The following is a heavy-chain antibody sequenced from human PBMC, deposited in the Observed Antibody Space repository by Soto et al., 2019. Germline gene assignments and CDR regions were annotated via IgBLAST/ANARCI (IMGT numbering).Heavy chain of an antibody. D-gene: IGHD1-7*01. J-gene: IGHJ5*02. CDR1: GGTSSSYA. Sequence: GASVKVSCKASGGTSSSYAISWVRQAPGQGLEWMGGIIPIFGTANYAQKFQGRVTITADESTSTAYMELSSLRSEDTAVYYCARLAKLWFDPWGQGTLVTVSS. V-gene: IGHV1-69*13. CDR3: ARLAKLWFDP. CDR2: IIPIFGTA.